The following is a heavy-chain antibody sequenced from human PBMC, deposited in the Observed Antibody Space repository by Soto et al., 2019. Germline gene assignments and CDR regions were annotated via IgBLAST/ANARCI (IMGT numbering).Heavy chain of an antibody. Sequence: QVQLQESGPGLVKPSETLSLTCTVSGGSISSYYWSWIRQPPGKGLEWIGDIYYSGSTNYNPSLKSRVTISVDTSKNQFSLKLRSVTAADTAVYYCARGYSSSWYYYYYYGMDVWGQGTTVTVSS. CDR3: ARGYSSSWYYYYYYGMDV. CDR2: IYYSGST. V-gene: IGHV4-59*01. D-gene: IGHD6-13*01. CDR1: GGSISSYY. J-gene: IGHJ6*02.